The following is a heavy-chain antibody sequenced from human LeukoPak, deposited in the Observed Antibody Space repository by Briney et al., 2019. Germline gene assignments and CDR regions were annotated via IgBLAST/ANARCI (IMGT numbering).Heavy chain of an antibody. CDR3: AIGTYYYGSGSYV. V-gene: IGHV3-30*03. D-gene: IGHD3-10*01. CDR1: GFPFSSYG. CDR2: ISYDGSNK. Sequence: GGSLRLSCAASGFPFSSYGKRWVRQAPGKGLELVAVISYDGSNKYYPDSVKSRFTIPRDNSKKTLYLQMNSRRAEDTAVYYCAIGTYYYGSGSYVWGQGTLVTVSA. J-gene: IGHJ4*02.